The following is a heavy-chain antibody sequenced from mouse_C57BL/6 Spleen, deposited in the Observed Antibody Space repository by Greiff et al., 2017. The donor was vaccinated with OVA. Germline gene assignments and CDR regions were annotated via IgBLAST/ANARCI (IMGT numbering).Heavy chain of an antibody. CDR1: GFNIKDDY. V-gene: IGHV14-4*01. CDR3: TTVYDGYYLFAY. Sequence: VQLKESGAELVRPGASVKLSCTASGFNIKDDYMHRVKQRPEQGLEWIGWIDPENGDTEYASKFQGKATITADTSSNTAYLQLSSLTSEDTAVYYCTTVYDGYYLFAYWGQGTLVTVSA. CDR2: IDPENGDT. D-gene: IGHD2-3*01. J-gene: IGHJ3*01.